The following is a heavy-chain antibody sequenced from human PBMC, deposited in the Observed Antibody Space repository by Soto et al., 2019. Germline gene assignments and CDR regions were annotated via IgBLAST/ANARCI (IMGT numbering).Heavy chain of an antibody. CDR2: ISSSGGTT. CDR1: GFTFSGYA. CDR3: VKEWGSERYNNDYYFEF. J-gene: IGHJ4*02. D-gene: IGHD3-10*01. Sequence: PGGSLRLSCAASGFTFSGYAMNCVRQAPGKGLEWVSAISSSGGTTYSADSVRGRFIISRDNSKSTLYLQMNILRAEDTAIYYCVKEWGSERYNNDYYFEFWGPGPRVT. V-gene: IGHV3-23*01.